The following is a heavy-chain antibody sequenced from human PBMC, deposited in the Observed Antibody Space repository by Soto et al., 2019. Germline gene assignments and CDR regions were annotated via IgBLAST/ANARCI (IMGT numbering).Heavy chain of an antibody. J-gene: IGHJ5*02. CDR1: GFSFFSYA. Sequence: EVQLLESGGHVVQPGESLRLSCTGSGFSFFSYAMSWVRQAPGKGLEWVSTLSGSGGHTYYADSVKGRSVVSRDNDKNTVYLHMSSLTGVDTAVYFCTKIEMGWFAHWGQGTQVTVSS. V-gene: IGHV3-23*01. CDR2: LSGSGGHT. D-gene: IGHD2-8*01. CDR3: TKIEMGWFAH.